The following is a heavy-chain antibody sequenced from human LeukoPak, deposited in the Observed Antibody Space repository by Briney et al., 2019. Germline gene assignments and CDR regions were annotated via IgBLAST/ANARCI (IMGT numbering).Heavy chain of an antibody. CDR1: GGTFSSYA. CDR2: IIPIFGTA. J-gene: IGHJ4*02. D-gene: IGHD1-26*01. Sequence: SVRVSCKASGGTFSSYAISWVRQAPGQGLEWMGGIIPIFGTANYAQKFQGRVTITTDESTSTAYMELSSLRSEDTAVYYCARAYWIVGAPLDYWGQGTLVTVSS. CDR3: ARAYWIVGAPLDY. V-gene: IGHV1-69*05.